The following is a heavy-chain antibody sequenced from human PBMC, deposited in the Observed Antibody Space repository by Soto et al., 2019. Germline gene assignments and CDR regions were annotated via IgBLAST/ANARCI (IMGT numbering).Heavy chain of an antibody. D-gene: IGHD6-6*01. J-gene: IGHJ5*02. CDR1: GFTFSSYS. CDR3: ARNSIAARRVRWFDP. V-gene: IGHV3-21*01. Sequence: GGSLTLSCAASGFTFSSYSMNWVRQAPGKGLEWVSSISSSSSYIYYADSVKGRFTISRDNAKNSLYLQMNSLRAEDTAVYYCARNSIAARRVRWFDPWGQGTLVTVSS. CDR2: ISSSSSYI.